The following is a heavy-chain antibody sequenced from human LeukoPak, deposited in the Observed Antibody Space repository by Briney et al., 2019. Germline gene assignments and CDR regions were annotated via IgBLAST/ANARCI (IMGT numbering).Heavy chain of an antibody. D-gene: IGHD5-24*01. Sequence: ESLRLSCAASGFTFSSYAMSWVRQAPGKGLEWIGEINHSGSTNYNPSLKSRVTISVDTSKNQFSLKLSSVTAADTAVYYCARGDVEMATITFDYWGQGTLVTVSS. CDR1: GFTFSSYA. V-gene: IGHV4-34*01. CDR2: INHSGST. CDR3: ARGDVEMATITFDY. J-gene: IGHJ4*02.